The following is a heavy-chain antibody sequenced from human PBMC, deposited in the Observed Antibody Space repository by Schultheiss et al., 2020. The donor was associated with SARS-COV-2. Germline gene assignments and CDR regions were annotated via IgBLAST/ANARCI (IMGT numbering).Heavy chain of an antibody. CDR1: GGTFSSYA. Sequence: ASVKVSCKASGGTFSSYAISWVRQAPGQGLEWMGWMNPNSGNTGYAQKFQGRVTMTRNTSISTAYMELSSLRSEDTAVYYCASPPHSDYDYYYYYGMDVWGQGTTVTVSS. J-gene: IGHJ6*02. D-gene: IGHD5-12*01. CDR2: MNPNSGNT. CDR3: ASPPHSDYDYYYYYGMDV. V-gene: IGHV1-8*02.